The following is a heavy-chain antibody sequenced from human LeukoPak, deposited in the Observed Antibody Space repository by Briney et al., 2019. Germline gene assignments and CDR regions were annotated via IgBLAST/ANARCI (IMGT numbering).Heavy chain of an antibody. CDR2: ISSSSSYI. D-gene: IGHD2-15*01. J-gene: IGHJ5*02. V-gene: IGHV3-21*01. CDR1: GFTFSSYS. Sequence: GGSLRLSCAASGFTFSSYSMNWVRQAPGKGLEWGSSISSSSSYIYYADSVKGRFTISRDNAKNSLYLQMNSLRAEDTAVYYCAREPPRISPNWFDPWGQGTLVTVSS. CDR3: AREPPRISPNWFDP.